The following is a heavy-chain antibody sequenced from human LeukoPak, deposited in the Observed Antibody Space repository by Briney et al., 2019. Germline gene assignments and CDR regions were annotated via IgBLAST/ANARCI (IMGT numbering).Heavy chain of an antibody. CDR2: ISYDGSNK. Sequence: GGSLRLSCAASGFTFSSYAMHWVRQAPGKGLEWVAVISYDGSNKYYADSVKGRFTISRDNSKNTLYLQMNSLRAEDTAVYYCARGFGNYGLIDYWGQGTLVTVSS. J-gene: IGHJ4*02. V-gene: IGHV3-30-3*01. D-gene: IGHD4-11*01. CDR1: GFTFSSYA. CDR3: ARGFGNYGLIDY.